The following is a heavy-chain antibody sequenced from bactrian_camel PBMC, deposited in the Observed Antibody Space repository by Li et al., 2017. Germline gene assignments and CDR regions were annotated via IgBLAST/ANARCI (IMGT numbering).Heavy chain of an antibody. CDR2: DNGVGTT. CDR1: GSVQRTNC. Sequence: HVQLVESGGGSVQAGGSLRLSCAASGSVQRTNCMGWFRQAPGKERDWVATDNGVGTTYYGDSVKGRFAISRDNAKNTVYLQMNSLKPEDTAVYYCVRDVQVYIYGNTWFGYDYWGQGTQVTVS. V-gene: IGHV3S53*01. D-gene: IGHD6*01. CDR3: VRDVQVYIYGNTWFGYDY. J-gene: IGHJ4*01.